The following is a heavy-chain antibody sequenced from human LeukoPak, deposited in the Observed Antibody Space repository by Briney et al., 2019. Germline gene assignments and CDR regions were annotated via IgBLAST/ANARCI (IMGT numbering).Heavy chain of an antibody. Sequence: PSETLSLTCTVSGGSISSSSYYWGWIRQPPGKGLEWIGSIYYSGSTYYNPSLKSRVTISVDTSKNQFSLKLSSVTAADTAVYYCARHDDIVVVPAAMGFDYWGQGTLVTVSS. CDR1: GGSISSSSYY. D-gene: IGHD2-2*01. CDR2: IYYSGST. J-gene: IGHJ4*02. CDR3: ARHDDIVVVPAAMGFDY. V-gene: IGHV4-39*01.